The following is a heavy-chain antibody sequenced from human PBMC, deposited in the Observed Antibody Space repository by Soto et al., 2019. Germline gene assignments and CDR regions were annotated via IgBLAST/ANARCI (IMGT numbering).Heavy chain of an antibody. Sequence: SVKVSCKASGGTFSSYAISWVRQAPGQGLEWMGGIIPIFGTADYPQKLQGRVTMTTDTSTSTAYMELRSLRSDDTAVYYCAREGYCISTSCYASALDYWGQGTLVTVSS. CDR1: GGTFSSYA. CDR2: IIPIFGTA. V-gene: IGHV1-69*05. CDR3: AREGYCISTSCYASALDY. J-gene: IGHJ4*02. D-gene: IGHD2-2*01.